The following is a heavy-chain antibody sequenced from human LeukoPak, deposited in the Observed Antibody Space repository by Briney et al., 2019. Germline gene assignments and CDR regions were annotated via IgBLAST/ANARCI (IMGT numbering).Heavy chain of an antibody. CDR3: ARMRSSGWSTPFDY. D-gene: IGHD6-19*01. CDR1: GYSFTSYW. Sequence: GESLQISCQGSGYSFTSYWIGWVRQMPGKGLEWMGIIYPGDSDSRYSPSFQGQVTISADKSISTAFLQWSSLKASDTAMYYCARMRSSGWSTPFDYWGQGTLVTVSS. CDR2: IYPGDSDS. J-gene: IGHJ4*02. V-gene: IGHV5-51*01.